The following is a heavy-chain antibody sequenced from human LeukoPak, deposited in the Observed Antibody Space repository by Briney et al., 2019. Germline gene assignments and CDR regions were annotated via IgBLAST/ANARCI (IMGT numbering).Heavy chain of an antibody. Sequence: GGSLRLSCAASGFTFSTYNINWVRQAPVKGLEWVSSISTSSSYIYYADSVKGRFTVSRDNAKNSLYLQMNSLRAEDTAVYYCARGNGYLIDYWGQGTLVTVSS. V-gene: IGHV3-21*01. D-gene: IGHD3-22*01. CDR1: GFTFSTYN. CDR2: ISTSSSYI. J-gene: IGHJ4*02. CDR3: ARGNGYLIDY.